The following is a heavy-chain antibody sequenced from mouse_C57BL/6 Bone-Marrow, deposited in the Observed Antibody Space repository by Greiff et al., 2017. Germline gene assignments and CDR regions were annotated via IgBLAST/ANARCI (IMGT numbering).Heavy chain of an antibody. J-gene: IGHJ3*01. D-gene: IGHD1-1*01. V-gene: IGHV1-54*01. CDR3: ARSGLYYGSSYGWFAY. Sequence: QVQLQQSGAELVRPGTSVKVSCKASGYAFTNYLIEWVKQRPGQGLEWIGVINPGSGGNNYNEKFKGKATLTADKSSSTAYMQLSSLTSEDSAVYFCARSGLYYGSSYGWFAYWGQGTLVTVSA. CDR1: GYAFTNYL. CDR2: INPGSGGN.